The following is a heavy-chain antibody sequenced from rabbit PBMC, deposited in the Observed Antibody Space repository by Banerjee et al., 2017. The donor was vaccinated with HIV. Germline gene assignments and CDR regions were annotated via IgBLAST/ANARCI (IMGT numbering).Heavy chain of an antibody. CDR3: ARDWDYAGSRYFSL. D-gene: IGHD4-2*01. CDR2: IYAGSSGST. CDR1: GFTLSSYW. V-gene: IGHV1S40*01. Sequence: QSLEESGGDLVKPGASLTLTCKASGFTLSSYWMCWVRQAPGKGLEWIACIYAGSSGSTYYASWAKGRFTISKTSSTTVTLQMTSLTAADTATYFCARDWDYAGSRYFSLWGPGTLVTVS. J-gene: IGHJ4*01.